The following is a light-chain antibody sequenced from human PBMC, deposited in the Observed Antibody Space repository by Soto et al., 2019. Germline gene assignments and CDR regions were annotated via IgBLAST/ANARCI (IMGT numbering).Light chain of an antibody. J-gene: IGLJ1*01. CDR2: SNN. CDR1: SSNIGANI. Sequence: QSVLTQPPSASGTPGQRVTISCSGSSSNIGANIVNWYQQFPGTAPKLLIFSNNQRPSGVPARFSGSKSGTSASLAISGLQSGDEGDYYCAAWDDSLNGFYVFGTGTKLTVL. V-gene: IGLV1-44*01. CDR3: AAWDDSLNGFYV.